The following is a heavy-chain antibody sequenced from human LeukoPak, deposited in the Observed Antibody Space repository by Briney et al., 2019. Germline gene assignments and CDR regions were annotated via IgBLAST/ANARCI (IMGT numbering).Heavy chain of an antibody. J-gene: IGHJ4*02. Sequence: ETLSLTCGLSGGSISSTNWWSWVRQPPGQGLEWIGDISLSRRTNYNPSLKSRVNMSLDESKNHLSLNLASVTAADTAVYYCSRESGPFSPFGYWGQGTLVTVTS. V-gene: IGHV4-4*02. D-gene: IGHD1-26*01. CDR1: GGSISSTNW. CDR2: ISLSRRT. CDR3: SRESGPFSPFGY.